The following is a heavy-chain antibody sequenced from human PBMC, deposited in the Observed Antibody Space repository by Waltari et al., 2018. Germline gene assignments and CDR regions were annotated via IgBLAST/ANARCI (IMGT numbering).Heavy chain of an antibody. J-gene: IGHJ4*02. V-gene: IGHV4-39*02. CDR1: GGFLSSSRYY. D-gene: IGHD1-7*01. CDR3: GSKLDLEILDY. Sequence: QLQLQESGPGLVKPSETLSLTCPVSGGFLSSSRYYWGWVRQPPGKGLEGMGRIYYNGGNNSNPHGMTGVTISVHTSTIHLAHKLSSVTEADTAVVYCGSKLDLEILDYWGQGTLVTVSS. CDR2: IYYNGGN.